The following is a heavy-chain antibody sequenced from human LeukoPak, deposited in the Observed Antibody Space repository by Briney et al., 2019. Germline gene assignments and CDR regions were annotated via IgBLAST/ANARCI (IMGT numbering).Heavy chain of an antibody. D-gene: IGHD6-19*01. Sequence: GGSLRLSCAASGFTFSSYWMHWVRQAPGKGLVWVSRINSDGSTTSHADSVKGRFTISRDNAKNTLYLQMNSLRAEDTAAYYCAKVIGVAGGDFDYWGQGTLVTVSS. CDR1: GFTFSSYW. CDR2: INSDGSTT. CDR3: AKVIGVAGGDFDY. V-gene: IGHV3-74*01. J-gene: IGHJ4*02.